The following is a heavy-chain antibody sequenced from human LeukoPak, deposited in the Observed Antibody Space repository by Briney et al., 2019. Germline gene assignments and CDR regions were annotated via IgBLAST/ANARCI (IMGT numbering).Heavy chain of an antibody. CDR3: ARDRGIAAAAPDY. CDR1: GFTFSDYS. CDR2: IWYDGSNK. D-gene: IGHD6-13*01. J-gene: IGHJ4*02. V-gene: IGHV3-33*08. Sequence: PGGSLRLSCAASGFTFSDYSMNWVRQAPGKGLEWVAVIWYDGSNKYYADSVKGRFTISRDNSKNTLYLQMNSLRAEDTAVYYCARDRGIAAAAPDYWGQGTLVTVSS.